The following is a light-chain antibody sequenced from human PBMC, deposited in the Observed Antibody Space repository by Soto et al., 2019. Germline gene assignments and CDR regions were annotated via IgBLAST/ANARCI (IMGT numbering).Light chain of an antibody. Sequence: EIVMTQSPATLSVSPGERATLSCRASQSVSSNLAWYQQKPGQAPRLLIYGASTRATGIPARFSGSGSGTDFTLTISSLAPEDFAVYFCHQYGSSPWTFGQGTKVDIK. CDR2: GAS. CDR1: QSVSSN. J-gene: IGKJ1*01. V-gene: IGKV3-15*01. CDR3: HQYGSSPWT.